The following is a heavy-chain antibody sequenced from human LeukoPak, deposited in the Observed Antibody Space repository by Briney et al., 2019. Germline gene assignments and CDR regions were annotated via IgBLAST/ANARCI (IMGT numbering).Heavy chain of an antibody. D-gene: IGHD1-26*01. J-gene: IGHJ5*02. CDR2: ISAYNGNT. CDR3: ARDLQWELPSWFDP. Sequence: GASVKVSCKASGYTFTSYGISWVRQAPGQGLEWMGWISAYNGNTNYAQKLQGRVTMTTDTSTSTAYMELRSLRSDDTAVYCCARDLQWELPSWFDPWGQGTLVTVSS. V-gene: IGHV1-18*01. CDR1: GYTFTSYG.